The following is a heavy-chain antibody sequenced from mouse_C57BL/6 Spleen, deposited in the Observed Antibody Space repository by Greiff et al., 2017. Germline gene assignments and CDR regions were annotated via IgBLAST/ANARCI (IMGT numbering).Heavy chain of an antibody. CDR2: IDPEDGET. CDR3: ARDYGSLYWYFDV. Sequence: EVQGVESGAELVKPGASVKLSCTASGFNIKDYYMHWVKQRTEQGLEWIGRIDPEDGETKYAPKFQGKATITADTSSNTAYLQLSSLTSEDTAVYYCARDYGSLYWYFDVWGTGTTVTVSS. J-gene: IGHJ1*03. V-gene: IGHV14-2*01. CDR1: GFNIKDYY. D-gene: IGHD1-1*01.